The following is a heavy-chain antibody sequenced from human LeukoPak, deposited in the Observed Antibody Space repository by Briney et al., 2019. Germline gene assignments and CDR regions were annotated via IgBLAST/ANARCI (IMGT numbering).Heavy chain of an antibody. CDR1: GFTFSSYW. CDR2: IKQDGSEK. CDR3: ARITGTTDPSDAFDI. V-gene: IGHV3-7*01. J-gene: IGHJ3*02. D-gene: IGHD1-7*01. Sequence: GGSLRLSCAASGFTFSSYWMSWVRQAPGKGLEWVANIKQDGSEKYYVDSVKGRFTISRDNAKNSLYLQMNSLRAEDTAVYYCARITGTTDPSDAFDIWGQGTMVTVSS.